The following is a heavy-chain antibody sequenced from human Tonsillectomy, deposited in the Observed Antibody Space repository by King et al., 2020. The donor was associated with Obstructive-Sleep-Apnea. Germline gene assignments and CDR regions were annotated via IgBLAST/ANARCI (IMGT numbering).Heavy chain of an antibody. D-gene: IGHD3-22*01. Sequence: VQLVESGAEVKKPGASVKVSCKASLHTFNSYYMHWVRQAPGQGLEWMGIINPSGGSTTYSQKFQGRVTMTRDTSTSTVYMELSSLRSEDTAVYYCSLRRHFYDTSDAFDIWGQGTMVTVSS. CDR3: SLRRHFYDTSDAFDI. CDR1: LHTFNSYY. J-gene: IGHJ3*02. CDR2: INPSGGST. V-gene: IGHV1-46*02.